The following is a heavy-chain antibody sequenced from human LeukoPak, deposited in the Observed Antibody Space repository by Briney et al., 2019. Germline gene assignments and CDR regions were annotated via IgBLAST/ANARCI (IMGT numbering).Heavy chain of an antibody. CDR1: GFTLSSHA. CDR3: VSGDTGSGYYY. D-gene: IGHD3-22*01. V-gene: IGHV3-23*01. CDR2: MTGGGDSA. Sequence: GGSLRLSCGASGFTLSSHAMSWVRESPVRGLEWVSAMTGGGDSAYYPYYVKGRFTISRDNSKNTLDLQSNNLGAEDTALYYCVSGDTGSGYYYWGQGTLVTVSS. J-gene: IGHJ4*02.